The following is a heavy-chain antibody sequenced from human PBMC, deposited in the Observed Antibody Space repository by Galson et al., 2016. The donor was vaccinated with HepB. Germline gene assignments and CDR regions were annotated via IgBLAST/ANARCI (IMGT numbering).Heavy chain of an antibody. J-gene: IGHJ5*02. CDR3: ARGGGFYGLGSYYSCFDP. CDR2: INPNSGGT. Sequence: SVKVSCKASGYTFTAYYMHWVRQAPGQGLEWMGWINPNSGGTHYAQKFQGRVTMTRDTSISTAYMELSSLRSDDTAVYYCARGGGFYGLGSYYSCFDPWGQGTLFTVSS. V-gene: IGHV1-2*02. D-gene: IGHD3-10*01. CDR1: GYTFTAYY.